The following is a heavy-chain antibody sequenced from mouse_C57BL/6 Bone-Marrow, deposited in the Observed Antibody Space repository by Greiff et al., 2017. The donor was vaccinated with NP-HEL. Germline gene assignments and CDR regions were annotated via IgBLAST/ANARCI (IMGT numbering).Heavy chain of an antibody. D-gene: IGHD3-2*02. J-gene: IGHJ3*01. Sequence: QVQLQQPGAELVKPGASVKLSCKASGYTFTSYWMHWVKQRPGQGLEWIGMIHPNSGSTNYNEKFKSKATLTVDKSSSPAYMQLSSLTSEDSAVYDGARRGSSGSSWFAYWGQGTLVTVSA. V-gene: IGHV1-64*01. CDR3: ARRGSSGSSWFAY. CDR2: IHPNSGST. CDR1: GYTFTSYW.